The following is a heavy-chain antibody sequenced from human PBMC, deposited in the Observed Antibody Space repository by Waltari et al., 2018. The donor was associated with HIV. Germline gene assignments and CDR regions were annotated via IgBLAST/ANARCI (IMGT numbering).Heavy chain of an antibody. D-gene: IGHD3-22*01. J-gene: IGHJ3*02. CDR3: AKEGIIVITDAFDI. CDR1: GSPSSSYA. Sequence: EVQLLESGGGLVQPGGSLRLSWAASGSPSSSYATSWVRQAPGKGLEWVSSISGSGGSTYYADSVKGRFTVSRDNSKDTLFLQMNSLRAEDTALYYCAKEGIIVITDAFDIWGQGTMVIVSS. CDR2: ISGSGGST. V-gene: IGHV3-23*01.